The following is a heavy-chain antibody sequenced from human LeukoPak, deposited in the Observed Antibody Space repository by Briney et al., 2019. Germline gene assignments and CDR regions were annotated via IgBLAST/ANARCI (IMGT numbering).Heavy chain of an antibody. J-gene: IGHJ4*02. CDR1: GYTFTGYY. Sequence: GASVKVSCKASGYTFTGYYMHWVRQAPGQGPEWMGWINPNSSGTNYAQKFQGRVTMTRDTSISTAYMELSRLRSDDTAVYYCARVYPYYDSSGYFDYWGQGTLVTVSS. D-gene: IGHD3-22*01. V-gene: IGHV1-2*02. CDR3: ARVYPYYDSSGYFDY. CDR2: INPNSSGT.